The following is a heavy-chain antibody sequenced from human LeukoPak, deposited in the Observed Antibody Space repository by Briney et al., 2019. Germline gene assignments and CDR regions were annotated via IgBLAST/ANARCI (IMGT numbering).Heavy chain of an antibody. CDR2: IYYSGST. Sequence: SQTLSLTCTVSGGSISSGDYYWSWIRQPPGKGPEWIGYIYYSGSTYYNPSLKSRVTISVDTSKNQFSLKLSSVTAADTAVYYCARDRLGYCSGGSCQMAWGQGTLVTVSS. V-gene: IGHV4-30-4*01. J-gene: IGHJ5*02. CDR3: ARDRLGYCSGGSCQMA. D-gene: IGHD2-15*01. CDR1: GGSISSGDYY.